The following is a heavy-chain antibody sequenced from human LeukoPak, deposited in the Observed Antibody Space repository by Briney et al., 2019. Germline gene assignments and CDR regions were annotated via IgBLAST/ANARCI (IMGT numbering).Heavy chain of an antibody. Sequence: PSETLSLTCTVSGGSISSYHWSWIRQPPGKGLEWIGYIYYTGSTNYNPSLKSRVTMSVDTSKNQFSLKLSSVTAADTAVYYCAKGGEFGGGDWFDPWGQGTLVTVSS. CDR1: GGSISSYH. CDR2: IYYTGST. J-gene: IGHJ5*02. V-gene: IGHV4-59*01. D-gene: IGHD3-16*01. CDR3: AKGGEFGGGDWFDP.